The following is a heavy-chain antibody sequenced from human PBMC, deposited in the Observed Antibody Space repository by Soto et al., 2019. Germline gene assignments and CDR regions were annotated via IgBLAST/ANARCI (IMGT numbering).Heavy chain of an antibody. Sequence: GGSLRLSCTASGFTFGDYGMSWFRQAPGKGLEWVGFIRSKAYGGTTEHAASVKGRFTISRDDSKSIAYLQMNSLKTEDTAVYYCTRHFIVVVPAAIDYWGQGTLVTVPS. CDR3: TRHFIVVVPAAIDY. D-gene: IGHD2-2*01. CDR2: IRSKAYGGTT. J-gene: IGHJ4*02. V-gene: IGHV3-49*03. CDR1: GFTFGDYG.